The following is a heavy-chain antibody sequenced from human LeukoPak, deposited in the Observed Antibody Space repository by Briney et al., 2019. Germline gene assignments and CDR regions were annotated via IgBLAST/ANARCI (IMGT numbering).Heavy chain of an antibody. J-gene: IGHJ6*03. CDR3: ARVIAARGWGYYYYMDV. CDR2: IYYSGTT. V-gene: IGHV4-59*01. CDR1: GGSISNYY. D-gene: IGHD6-6*01. Sequence: SETLSLTCTVSGGSISNYYWNWLRQPPGKGLEWIGYIYYSGTTNYNPSLKSRVTISVDTSKNQFSLKLSSVTAADTAVYYCARVIAARGWGYYYYMDVWGKGTTVTVSS.